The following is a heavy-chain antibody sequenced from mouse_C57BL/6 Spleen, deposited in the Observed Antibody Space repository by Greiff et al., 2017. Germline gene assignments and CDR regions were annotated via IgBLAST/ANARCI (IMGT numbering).Heavy chain of an antibody. J-gene: IGHJ4*01. D-gene: IGHD1-1*01. V-gene: IGHV2-6-1*01. CDR1: GFSLTSYG. Sequence: QVQLKESGPGLVAPSQSLSITCTVSGFSLTSYGVHWVRQPPGKGLEWLVVISSDGSTTYNSALISRLRISKDKSKSQVFLKMNSLQTDDTAMYYCARQRYYGYAMDYWGQGTSVTVSS. CDR2: ISSDGST. CDR3: ARQRYYGYAMDY.